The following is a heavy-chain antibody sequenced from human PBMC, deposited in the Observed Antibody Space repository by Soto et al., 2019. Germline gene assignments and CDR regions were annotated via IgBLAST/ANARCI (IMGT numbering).Heavy chain of an antibody. Sequence: EVQLLESGGGLVQPGGSLRLSCAASGFTFSSYAMSWVRQAPGKGLEWVSAITGSGGSTYYADSVKGRFTISRDNSKNTLYLQMNSLRAEDTAVYYCANDPWGYLVGTEGWFDPWGQGTLVTVSS. V-gene: IGHV3-23*01. J-gene: IGHJ5*02. CDR2: ITGSGGST. CDR1: GFTFSSYA. D-gene: IGHD1-26*01. CDR3: ANDPWGYLVGTEGWFDP.